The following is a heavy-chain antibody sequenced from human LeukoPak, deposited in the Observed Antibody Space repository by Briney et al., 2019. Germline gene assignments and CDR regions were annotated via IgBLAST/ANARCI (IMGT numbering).Heavy chain of an antibody. CDR3: ARASTYYYDSSGYYYEDY. CDR2: IIPIFGTA. V-gene: IGHV1-69*05. J-gene: IGHJ4*02. CDR1: GGTFSSYA. Sequence: SSVKVSCKASGGTFSSYAISWVRQAPGQGLEWMGGIIPIFGTANYAQKFQGRVTITTDESTSTAYMELSSLRSEETAVYYCARASTYYYDSSGYYYEDYWGQGALVTVS. D-gene: IGHD3-22*01.